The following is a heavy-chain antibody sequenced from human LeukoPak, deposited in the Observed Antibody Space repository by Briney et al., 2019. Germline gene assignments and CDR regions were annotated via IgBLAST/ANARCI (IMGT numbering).Heavy chain of an antibody. V-gene: IGHV3-23*01. CDR3: AKDYEVGSIDY. Sequence: GSLRLSCAASGFTFSSYSMNWVRQAPGKGLEWVSSVSRSGVGTYYADSVRGRFTISRDNSKNTVFLQMNSLRAEDSAVYYCAKDYEVGSIDYWGQGTLVTVSS. CDR1: GFTFSSYS. CDR2: VSRSGVGT. J-gene: IGHJ4*02. D-gene: IGHD3-16*01.